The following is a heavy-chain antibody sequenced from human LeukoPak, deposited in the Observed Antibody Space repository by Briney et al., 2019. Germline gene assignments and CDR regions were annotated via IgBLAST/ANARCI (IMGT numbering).Heavy chain of an antibody. CDR3: ARDVTMVRGVIVY. CDR2: IYSGGST. CDR1: GFTDSSNY. V-gene: IGHV3-53*01. D-gene: IGHD3-10*01. J-gene: IGHJ4*02. Sequence: GGSLRLSCAASGFTDSSNYMSWVRQAPGKGLEWVSVIYSGGSTYYADSVKGRFTISRDNSKNTLYLQMNSLRAEDTAVYYCARDVTMVRGVIVYWGQGTLVTVSS.